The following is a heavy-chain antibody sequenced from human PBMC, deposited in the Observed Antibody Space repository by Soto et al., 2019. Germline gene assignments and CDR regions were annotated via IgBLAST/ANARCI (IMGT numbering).Heavy chain of an antibody. CDR1: GFTFSSYG. Sequence: QVQLVESGGGVLQPGRSLRLSCAASGFTFSSYGMHWVRQAPGKGLEWVALISYDGSDKYYADSVKGRFTISRDNSKNTLYLQMNSLRVEDTAMYYCGAGQYFSDYWGQGTLVTVSS. J-gene: IGHJ4*02. D-gene: IGHD6-13*01. CDR2: ISYDGSDK. V-gene: IGHV3-30*03. CDR3: GAGQYFSDY.